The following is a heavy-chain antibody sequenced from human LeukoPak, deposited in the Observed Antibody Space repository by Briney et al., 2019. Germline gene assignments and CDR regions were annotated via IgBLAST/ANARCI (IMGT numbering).Heavy chain of an antibody. D-gene: IGHD3-22*01. CDR2: VIPIFGTA. Sequence: SVKVSCKASGGTFSSYAISWVRQAPGQGLEWMGGVIPIFGTANYAQKFQGRVTITADESTSTAYMELSSLRSEDTAVYYCARDSSGYYFPYYFDYWGQGTLVTVSS. J-gene: IGHJ4*02. CDR1: GGTFSSYA. CDR3: ARDSSGYYFPYYFDY. V-gene: IGHV1-69*13.